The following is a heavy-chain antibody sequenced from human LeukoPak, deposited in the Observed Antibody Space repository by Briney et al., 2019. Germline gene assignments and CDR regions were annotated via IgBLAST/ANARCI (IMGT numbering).Heavy chain of an antibody. CDR2: ISSSGSTI. V-gene: IGHV3-11*01. J-gene: IGHJ5*02. Sequence: GGSLRLSCAASGFTFSDYCMSWIRQAPGKGLEWVSYISSSGSTIYYADSVKGRFTISRDNAKNSLYLQMNSLRAEDTAVYYCARDSTMVRGVTNWFDPWGQGTLVTVSS. CDR3: ARDSTMVRGVTNWFDP. D-gene: IGHD3-10*01. CDR1: GFTFSDYC.